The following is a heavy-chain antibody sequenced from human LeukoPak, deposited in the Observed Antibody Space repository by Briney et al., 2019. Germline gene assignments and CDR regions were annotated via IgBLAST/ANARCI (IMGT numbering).Heavy chain of an antibody. Sequence: SETLSLTCAVYGGSFSGYYWSWIRQPPGKGLEWLGEISHSGGTNYNPSLKSRVTISVDTSKNQFSLKLSSVTAADTAVYYCARGAYCSSTSCSKDAFDIWGQGTMVTVSS. J-gene: IGHJ3*02. V-gene: IGHV4-34*01. D-gene: IGHD2-2*01. CDR1: GGSFSGYY. CDR3: ARGAYCSSTSCSKDAFDI. CDR2: ISHSGGT.